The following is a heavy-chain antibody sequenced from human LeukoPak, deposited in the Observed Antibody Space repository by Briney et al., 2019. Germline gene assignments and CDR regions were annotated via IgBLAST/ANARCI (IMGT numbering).Heavy chain of an antibody. CDR1: GFTFSTYW. D-gene: IGHD5-12*01. CDR2: INSDGSST. V-gene: IGHV3-74*01. J-gene: IGHJ5*02. Sequence: PGGSLRLSCAAPGFTFSTYWMHWVRQAPGKGLVWVSHINSDGSSTNYADSVKGRFTISRDNAKNTVYLQMSSLRIEDTAVYYCVRGSYSRFDPWGQGTLVTVSS. CDR3: VRGSYSRFDP.